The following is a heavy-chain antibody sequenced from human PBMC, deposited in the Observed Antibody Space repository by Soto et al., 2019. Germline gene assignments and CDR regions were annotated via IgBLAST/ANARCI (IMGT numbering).Heavy chain of an antibody. D-gene: IGHD3-22*01. CDR3: ARAVYYYDSSGPLD. J-gene: IGHJ4*02. CDR1: GFTFSSYA. V-gene: IGHV3-23*01. Sequence: EVQLLESGGGLVQPGGSLRLSCAASGFTFSSYAMSWVRQAPGKGLEWVSAISGSGGSTYYADSVKGRFTISRDNSKNTLYLQMNSLRAEDTAVYYCARAVYYYDSSGPLDWGQGTLVTVSS. CDR2: ISGSGGST.